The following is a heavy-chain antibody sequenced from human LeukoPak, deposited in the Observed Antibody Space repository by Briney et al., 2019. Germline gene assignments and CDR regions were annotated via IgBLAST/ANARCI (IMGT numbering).Heavy chain of an antibody. Sequence: SETLSLTCTVSGGSITGSYWSWIRQPAGQGLEWIGLVYGSGRTNYNPSLRSRLTVSVDTSKNQFSLKLNSATVADTAVYFCARDSHWGVPFDYWGQGILVTVSS. CDR2: VYGSGRT. J-gene: IGHJ4*02. CDR3: ARDSHWGVPFDY. D-gene: IGHD3-10*01. CDR1: GGSITGSY. V-gene: IGHV4-4*07.